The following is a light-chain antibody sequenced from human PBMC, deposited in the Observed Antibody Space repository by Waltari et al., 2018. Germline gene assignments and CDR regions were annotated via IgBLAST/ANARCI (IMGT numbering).Light chain of an antibody. Sequence: QSALTQPASVSGSPGQSITIPCTATSSDVGGYNYVSWYQQHPGKAPKLMIYDVSTRPSGFSNRFSGSKSGNTASLTISGLQAEDEADYYCSSYISSSTLELFGGGTSLTVL. CDR2: DVS. CDR3: SSYISSSTLEL. J-gene: IGLJ2*01. V-gene: IGLV2-14*03. CDR1: SSDVGGYNY.